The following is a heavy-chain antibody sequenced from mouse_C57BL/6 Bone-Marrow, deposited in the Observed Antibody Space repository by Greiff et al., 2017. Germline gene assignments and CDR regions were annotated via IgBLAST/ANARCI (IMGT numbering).Heavy chain of an antibody. V-gene: IGHV1-55*01. J-gene: IGHJ2*01. Sequence: QVQLQQPGAELVKPGASVKMSCKASGYTFTSYWITWVKQRPGQGLEWIGDIYPTSGRTNYNEKFKSKAILTVDTSSNTAYMQLSSLTSEDSAVFYCARSGPLGLRFDYWGQGTTLTVSS. CDR3: ARSGPLGLRFDY. CDR1: GYTFTSYW. D-gene: IGHD4-1*01. CDR2: IYPTSGRT.